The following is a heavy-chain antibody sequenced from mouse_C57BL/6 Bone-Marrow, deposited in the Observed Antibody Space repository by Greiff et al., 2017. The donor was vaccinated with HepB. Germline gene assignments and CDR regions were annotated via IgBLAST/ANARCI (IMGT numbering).Heavy chain of an antibody. D-gene: IGHD1-1*01. J-gene: IGHJ1*03. V-gene: IGHV3-6*01. CDR1: GYSITSGYY. CDR3: ARDPCITTVVARWYFDV. CDR2: ISYDGSN. Sequence: VQLQQSGPGLVKPSQSLSLTCSVTGYSITSGYYWNWIRQFPGNKLEWMGYISYDGSNNYNPSLKNRISITRDTSKNQFFLKLNSVTTEDTATYYCARDPCITTVVARWYFDVWGTGTTVTVSS.